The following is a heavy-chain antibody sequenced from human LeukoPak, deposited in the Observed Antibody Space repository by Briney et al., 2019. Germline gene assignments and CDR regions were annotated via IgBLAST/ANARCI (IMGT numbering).Heavy chain of an antibody. D-gene: IGHD2-21*02. Sequence: GGSLRLSCAPSGFTFSNFAMNWVRQAPGKGLEWVAAVGADPDRTYYADSVKGQFSIFRDNSRNTLSLQMNSLRAEDTALYSCAKGHGDWIPAKYLQRWGHGTLVTVS. CDR1: GFTFSNFA. J-gene: IGHJ1*01. CDR2: VGADPDRT. V-gene: IGHV3-23*01. CDR3: AKGHGDWIPAKYLQR.